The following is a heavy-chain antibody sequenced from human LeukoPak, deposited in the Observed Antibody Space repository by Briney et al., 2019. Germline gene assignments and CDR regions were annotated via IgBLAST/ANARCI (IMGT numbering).Heavy chain of an antibody. CDR1: GYTFTGYY. V-gene: IGHV1-2*02. CDR3: ARDRGGVVISSYYMDG. D-gene: IGHD3-22*01. Sequence: ASVKVSCKASGYTFTGYYMHWVRQAPGQGLEWMGWINPNSGGTNYAQKFQGRVTMTRETSISTAYMELSRLRSEDTAVYYCARDRGGVVISSYYMDGWGKGTTVTVSS. J-gene: IGHJ6*03. CDR2: INPNSGGT.